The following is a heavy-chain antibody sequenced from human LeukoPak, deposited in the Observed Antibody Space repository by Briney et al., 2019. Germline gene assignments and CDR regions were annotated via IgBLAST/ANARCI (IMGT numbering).Heavy chain of an antibody. CDR1: GYTFTSYY. D-gene: IGHD6-19*01. V-gene: IGHV1-46*01. CDR2: INPSGGST. Sequence: ASVKVSCKASGYTFTSYYMHWVRQAPGQGLEWMGIINPSGGSTSYAQKFQGRVTMTRDTSTSTAYMELRSLRSDDTAVYYCARDHLEQWLAPYNWFDPWGQGTLVTVSS. J-gene: IGHJ5*02. CDR3: ARDHLEQWLAPYNWFDP.